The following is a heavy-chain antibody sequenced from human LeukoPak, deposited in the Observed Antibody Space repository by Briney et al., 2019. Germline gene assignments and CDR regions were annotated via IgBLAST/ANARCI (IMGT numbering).Heavy chain of an antibody. CDR1: GFTFSSYA. D-gene: IGHD3-10*01. CDR3: AKDSGGITMVRGVSDY. J-gene: IGHJ4*02. V-gene: IGHV3-23*01. Sequence: GGSLRLSCAASGFTFSSYAMSWVRQALGKGLEWVSAISGSGGSTYYADSMKGRFTISRDNSKNTLYLQMNSLRAEDTAVYYCAKDSGGITMVRGVSDYWGQGTLVTVSS. CDR2: ISGSGGST.